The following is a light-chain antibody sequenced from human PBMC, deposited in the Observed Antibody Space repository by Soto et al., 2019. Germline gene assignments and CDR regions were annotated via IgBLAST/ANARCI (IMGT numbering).Light chain of an antibody. CDR2: GAS. V-gene: IGKV3-20*01. Sequence: EIVLTQSPGTLSLSPGARATLSCRASQSVSSSFLAWYQHRPGQAPRLLISGASSRATGIPDRFSGSGSGTDFTLTISRLEPEDLAVYYCQQYGGSPLTFGGGTKVDIK. CDR3: QQYGGSPLT. J-gene: IGKJ4*01. CDR1: QSVSSSF.